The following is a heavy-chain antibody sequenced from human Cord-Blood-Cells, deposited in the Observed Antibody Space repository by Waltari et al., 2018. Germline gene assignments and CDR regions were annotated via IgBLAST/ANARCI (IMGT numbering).Heavy chain of an antibody. CDR3: AHRQFHGDLGQGRYFDY. CDR1: XXXXSTSGVD. V-gene: IGHV2-5*01. J-gene: IGHJ4*02. Sequence: QITLKESGPTLVKPTQTLTLTCXXXXXXXSTSGVDVGWTRQPPGKALEWPALIYWNDDKRYNPSLKSRLTITKDTSKNQVVLTMTNMDPVDTATYYCAHRQFHGDLGQGRYFDYWGQGTLVTVSS. D-gene: IGHD3-10*01. CDR2: IYWNDDK.